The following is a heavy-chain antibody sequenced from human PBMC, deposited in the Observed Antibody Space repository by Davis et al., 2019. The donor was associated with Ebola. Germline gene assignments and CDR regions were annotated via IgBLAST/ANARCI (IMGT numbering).Heavy chain of an antibody. CDR1: GHTFSTYW. CDR3: ARSDYRNYYYYYGMDV. CDR2: VYPDDSDT. V-gene: IGHV5-51*01. Sequence: GESLKISCKSSGHTFSTYWIAWVRQLPGKGLEWMGIVYPDDSDTRYSPSFQGQVTISADKSISTAYLQWSSLKASDTAMYYCARSDYRNYYYYYGMDVWGQGTTVTVSS. D-gene: IGHD4-11*01. J-gene: IGHJ6*02.